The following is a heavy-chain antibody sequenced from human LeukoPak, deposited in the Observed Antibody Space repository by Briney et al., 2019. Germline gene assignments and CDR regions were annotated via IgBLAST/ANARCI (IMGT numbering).Heavy chain of an antibody. J-gene: IGHJ4*02. D-gene: IGHD2-15*01. CDR1: GFTFSSYA. CDR2: ISYDGSNK. CDR3: ARVGGVVVFDY. Sequence: PGGSLRLSCAASGFTFSSYAMHWVRQAPGKGLEWVAVISYDGSNKYYADSVKGRFTISRDNSKNTLYLQMNSLRAEDTAVYYCARVGGVVVFDYWGQGTLVTVSS. V-gene: IGHV3-30-3*01.